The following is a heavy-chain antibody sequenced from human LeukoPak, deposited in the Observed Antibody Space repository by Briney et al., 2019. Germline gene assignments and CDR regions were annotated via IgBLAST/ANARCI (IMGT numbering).Heavy chain of an antibody. CDR3: ARGGKGPGTFDM. Sequence: GGSLRLSCAASGFTFRNYPMNWVRRAPGKGLEWVSVLNPSGSSTYYADSVEGRFTISRDNAKNTLYLQMTSLRGEDSAVYYCARGGKGPGTFDMWGQGTMVTHSS. D-gene: IGHD6-25*01. CDR2: LNPSGSST. V-gene: IGHV3-23*05. J-gene: IGHJ3*02. CDR1: GFTFRNYP.